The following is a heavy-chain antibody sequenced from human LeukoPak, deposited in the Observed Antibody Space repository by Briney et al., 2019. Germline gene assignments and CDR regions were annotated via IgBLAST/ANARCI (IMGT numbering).Heavy chain of an antibody. Sequence: ASVKVSCKASGYTFTSYYMHWVRQAPGQGLEWMGIINPSGGGTSSAQKFQGRVTMTRDTSTSTVYMELSSLRSEDTAVCYCASGQLRIAAAGTQGLPTHWGQGTLVTVSS. CDR3: ASGQLRIAAAGTQGLPTH. V-gene: IGHV1-46*01. CDR1: GYTFTSYY. D-gene: IGHD6-13*01. J-gene: IGHJ4*02. CDR2: INPSGGGT.